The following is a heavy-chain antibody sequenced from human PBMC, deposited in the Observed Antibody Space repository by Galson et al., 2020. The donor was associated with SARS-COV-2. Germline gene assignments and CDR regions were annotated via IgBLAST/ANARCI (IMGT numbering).Heavy chain of an antibody. D-gene: IGHD2-15*01. CDR1: GDSVSSNSAA. J-gene: IGHJ4*02. CDR3: ARGLVLVVSYYFDY. Sequence: ETSETLSLTCAIYGDSVSSNSAAWNWIRQSPSRGLEWLGRTYYRSKWYTDYAVSVKSRITINPDTSKNQFSLQLNSVTPEDTAVYYCARGLVLVVSYYFDYWGQGTLVTVSS. V-gene: IGHV6-1*01. CDR2: TYYRSKWYT.